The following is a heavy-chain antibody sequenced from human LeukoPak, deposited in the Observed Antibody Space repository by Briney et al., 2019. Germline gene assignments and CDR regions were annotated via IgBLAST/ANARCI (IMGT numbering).Heavy chain of an antibody. V-gene: IGHV1-69*06. CDR1: GGTFSSYA. J-gene: IGHJ4*02. CDR3: ARRGPHDYYDSSGYWRGYFDY. Sequence: ASVKVSCKASGGTFSSYAISWVRQAPGQGLEWMGGIIPIFGTANYAQKFQGRVTITADKSTSTAYMELSSLRSEDTAVYYCARRGPHDYYDSSGYWRGYFDYWGQGTLVTVSS. CDR2: IIPIFGTA. D-gene: IGHD3-22*01.